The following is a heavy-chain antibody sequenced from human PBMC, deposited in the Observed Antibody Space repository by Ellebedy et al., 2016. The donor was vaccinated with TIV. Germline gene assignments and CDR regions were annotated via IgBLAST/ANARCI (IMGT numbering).Heavy chain of an antibody. CDR1: GFTFSSYS. CDR2: ISSSSSYI. V-gene: IGHV3-21*01. CDR3: ARDSGYCTSTGCRGDAFDI. J-gene: IGHJ3*02. D-gene: IGHD2-2*01. Sequence: GESLKISCAASGFTFSSYSMNWVRQAPGKGLEWVSSISSSSSYIYYADSVKGRFTISRDNAKNSLYLQMNSLRAEDTAVYYCARDSGYCTSTGCRGDAFDIWGQGTMVTVSS.